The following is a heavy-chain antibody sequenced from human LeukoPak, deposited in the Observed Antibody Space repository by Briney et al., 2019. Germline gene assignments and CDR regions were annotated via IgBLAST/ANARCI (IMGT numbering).Heavy chain of an antibody. CDR1: RGSISSSNYS. J-gene: IGHJ4*02. V-gene: IGHV4-39*01. D-gene: IGHD1-1*01. CDR3: ARRPPEGTFDY. Sequence: SETLSLTCTVSRGSISSSNYSWGWFRQPPGQGLEWIGSIYYSGSTYYKPSLKSRVTISADTSKNQFSLKLSSVTAADTAVYYCARRPPEGTFDYWGQGTLVTVSS. CDR2: IYYSGST.